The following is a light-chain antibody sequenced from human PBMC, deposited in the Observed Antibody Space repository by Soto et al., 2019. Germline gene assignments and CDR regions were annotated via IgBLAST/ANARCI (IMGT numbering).Light chain of an antibody. V-gene: IGKV3-20*01. Sequence: EIVLTQSPATLSLSPGERATLSCRASQSVTSGYLAWYRQKLGQAPRLLIYGASSRATGIPDRFSGSGSGTDFTLTISRLEPEDFAVYYCQQYGSSPRTFGQGTKVEIK. CDR3: QQYGSSPRT. J-gene: IGKJ1*01. CDR1: QSVTSGY. CDR2: GAS.